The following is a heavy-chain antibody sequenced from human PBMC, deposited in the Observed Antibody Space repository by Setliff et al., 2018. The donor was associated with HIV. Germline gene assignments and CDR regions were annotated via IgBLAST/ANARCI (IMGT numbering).Heavy chain of an antibody. J-gene: IGHJ4*01. CDR3: ARSSISEYLLYY. D-gene: IGHD2-2*02. CDR2: INLNSGGT. CDR1: GYTSTGYY. Sequence: ASVKVSCKASGYTSTGYYVHWVRQAPGQGLERMGRINLNSGGTTYAQRFQGRVTMTWDTSISTAYMELSRLTSDDTAVYYCARSSISEYLLYYWGHGTLVTVSS. V-gene: IGHV1-2*06.